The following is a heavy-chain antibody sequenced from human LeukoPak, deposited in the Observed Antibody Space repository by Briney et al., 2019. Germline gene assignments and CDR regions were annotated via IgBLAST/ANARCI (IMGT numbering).Heavy chain of an antibody. CDR2: INPSGGST. J-gene: IGHJ6*02. V-gene: IGHV1-46*01. D-gene: IGHD1-26*01. CDR1: GYTFTSYY. CDR3: ARPWSGSYYSYYYYGMDV. Sequence: ASVKVSCKASGYTFTSYYMHWVRQAPGQGLEWMGIINPSGGSTSYAQKFQGRVTMTTDTSTSTAYMELRSLRSDDTAVYYCARPWSGSYYSYYYYGMDVWGQGTTVTVSS.